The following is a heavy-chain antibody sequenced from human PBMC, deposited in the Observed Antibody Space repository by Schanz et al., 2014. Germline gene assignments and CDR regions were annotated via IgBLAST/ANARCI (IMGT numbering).Heavy chain of an antibody. Sequence: EVQLVQSGGGLVQPGGSLRLSCAASGFTFSSHWMHWVRQDPGKGLVWVARINSVGSNTDYADSVTGRFTISRDNAKNTLYLQVNRLRAEDTTVYYCAKGRFGELSAFDIWGQGTMXTVSS. J-gene: IGHJ3*02. CDR1: GFTFSSHW. CDR2: INSVGSNT. CDR3: AKGRFGELSAFDI. D-gene: IGHD3-10*01. V-gene: IGHV3-74*01.